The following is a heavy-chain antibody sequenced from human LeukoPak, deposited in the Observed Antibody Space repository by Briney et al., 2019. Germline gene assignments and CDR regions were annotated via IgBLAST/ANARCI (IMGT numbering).Heavy chain of an antibody. D-gene: IGHD3-9*01. CDR2: IIPIFGTA. V-gene: IGHV1-69*13. CDR3: ARDRTERLRYFDWSKRGYFDY. CDR1: GGTFSSYA. Sequence: GASVKVSCKASGGTFSSYATSWVRQAPGQGLEWMGGIIPIFGTANYAQKFQGRVTITADESTSTAYMELSSLRSEDTAVHYCARDRTERLRYFDWSKRGYFDYWGQGTLVTVSS. J-gene: IGHJ4*02.